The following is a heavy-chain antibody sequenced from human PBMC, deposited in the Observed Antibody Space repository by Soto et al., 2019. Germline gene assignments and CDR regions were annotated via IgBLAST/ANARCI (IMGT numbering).Heavy chain of an antibody. D-gene: IGHD5-18*01. J-gene: IGHJ4*02. CDR3: AKDYTAMEFYFDY. CDR2: ISYDGSNK. Sequence: PGGSLRLSCAASGFTFSSYGMHWVRQAPGEGLEWVAVISYDGSNKYYADSVKGRFTISRDNSKNTLYLQMNSLRAEDTAVYYCAKDYTAMEFYFDYWGQGTLVNVSS. V-gene: IGHV3-30*18. CDR1: GFTFSSYG.